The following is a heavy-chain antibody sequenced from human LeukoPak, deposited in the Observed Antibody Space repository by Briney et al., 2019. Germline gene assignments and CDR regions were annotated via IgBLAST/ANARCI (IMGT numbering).Heavy chain of an antibody. Sequence: GESLKISCAASGFTFSSYWMSWVRQAPGKGLEWVANIKQDGSEKYYVDSVKGRFTISRDNAKNSLYLQMNSLRAEDTAVYYCARYSGSYYKGSFDYWGQGTLVTVSS. J-gene: IGHJ4*02. CDR1: GFTFSSYW. CDR2: IKQDGSEK. CDR3: ARYSGSYYKGSFDY. V-gene: IGHV3-7*01. D-gene: IGHD1-26*01.